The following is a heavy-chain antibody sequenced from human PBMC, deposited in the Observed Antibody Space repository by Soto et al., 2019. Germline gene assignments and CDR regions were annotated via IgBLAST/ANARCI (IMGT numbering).Heavy chain of an antibody. V-gene: IGHV4-39*01. CDR3: APLTVSLSGPYGIHV. Sequence: QLHLQESGPGLVKTSETLSLTCSVSGYSVSSSDYYWAWIRQPPGKGLEWIGSMLYSGLTYYNPSLKSRVTLPVATSKNQFSVRLNSVTASDTAVYYCAPLTVSLSGPYGIHVWGQGTTVTVSS. CDR1: GYSVSSSDYY. D-gene: IGHD2-15*01. CDR2: MLYSGLT. J-gene: IGHJ6*02.